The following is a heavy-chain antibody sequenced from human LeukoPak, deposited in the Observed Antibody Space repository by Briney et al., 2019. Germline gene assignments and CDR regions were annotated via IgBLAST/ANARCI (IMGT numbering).Heavy chain of an antibody. V-gene: IGHV1-46*01. Sequence: ASVKVSCKVSGYTLTELSMHWVRQAPGQGLEWMGIINPSGDSTSYAQNFQGRVTMTRDMSTSTVYMELSSLRSEDTAVYYCARGRHYYDSSDYYYEGDAFDIWGQGTMVTVSS. CDR3: ARGRHYYDSSDYYYEGDAFDI. D-gene: IGHD3-22*01. CDR1: GYTLTELS. J-gene: IGHJ3*02. CDR2: INPSGDST.